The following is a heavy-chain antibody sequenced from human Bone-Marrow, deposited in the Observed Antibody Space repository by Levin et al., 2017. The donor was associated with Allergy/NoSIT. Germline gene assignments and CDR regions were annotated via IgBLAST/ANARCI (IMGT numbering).Heavy chain of an antibody. V-gene: IGHV3-23*01. CDR3: AKAAATGYSSGRAFDI. CDR1: GFTFNNYA. Sequence: GGSLRLSCAASGFTFNNYAMSWVRQAPGKGLEWVSSISGSGAYTYYADSVKGRFTISRDNSKNTLYLQMNSLRAEDTAVYYCAKAAATGYSSGRAFDIWGQGTMVTVSS. J-gene: IGHJ3*02. D-gene: IGHD6-19*01. CDR2: ISGSGAYT.